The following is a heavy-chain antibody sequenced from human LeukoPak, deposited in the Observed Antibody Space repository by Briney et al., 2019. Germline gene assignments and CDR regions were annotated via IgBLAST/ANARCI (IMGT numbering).Heavy chain of an antibody. CDR2: ISSSGNNI. D-gene: IGHD3-10*01. CDR1: GFTFSDFY. J-gene: IGHJ4*02. Sequence: GGSLRLSCAASGFTFSDFYMSWIRQAPGKGLEWVSYISSSGNNIYYADSVKGRFTISRDNAKNSLYLQMNSLRAEDTAVYFCARDWAGGPHDYWGQGTLVTVSS. CDR3: ARDWAGGPHDY. V-gene: IGHV3-11*04.